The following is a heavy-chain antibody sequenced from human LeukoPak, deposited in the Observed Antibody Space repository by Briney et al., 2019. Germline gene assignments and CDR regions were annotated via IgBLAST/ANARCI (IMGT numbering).Heavy chain of an antibody. CDR3: ARATIVPAAISWFDP. Sequence: RPSETLSLTCTVSGGSISSGDYYWSWIRQPPGKGLEWIGYIYHSETTYYNPSLKSRVTMSEDTSKNQFSLKLSSVTAADTAVYYCARATIVPAAISWFDPWGQGTLVTVSS. CDR2: IYHSETT. CDR1: GGSISSGDYY. D-gene: IGHD2-2*02. V-gene: IGHV4-30-4*01. J-gene: IGHJ5*02.